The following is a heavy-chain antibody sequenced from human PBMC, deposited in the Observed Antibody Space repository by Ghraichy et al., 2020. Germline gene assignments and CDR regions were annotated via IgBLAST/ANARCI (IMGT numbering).Heavy chain of an antibody. CDR3: ARESIGIAAAGHFDY. V-gene: IGHV3-30-3*01. D-gene: IGHD6-13*01. CDR2: ISYDGSNK. J-gene: IGHJ4*02. Sequence: GGSLRLSCAASGFTFSSYAMHWVRQAPGKGLEWVAVISYDGSNKYYADSVKGRFTISRDNSKNTLYLQMNSLRAEDTAVYYCARESIGIAAAGHFDYWGQGTLVTVSS. CDR1: GFTFSSYA.